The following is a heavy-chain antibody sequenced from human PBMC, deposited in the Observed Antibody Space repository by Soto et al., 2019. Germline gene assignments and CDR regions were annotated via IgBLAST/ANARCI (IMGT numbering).Heavy chain of an antibody. CDR2: VSGDNGHT. J-gene: IGHJ5*02. CDR1: GYTFTTHG. Sequence: QVQLVQSGAEVKKPGASVKVSCKASGYTFTTHGISWVRQAPGQGLEWMGWVSGDNGHTNYAQSLQGRVTMTTDTSTNTTSTEPRSLRPDDKDVYYCARDLGYCRSGTCYREWFDPWGQGTLVTVTS. CDR3: ARDLGYCRSGTCYREWFDP. V-gene: IGHV1-18*01. D-gene: IGHD2-15*01.